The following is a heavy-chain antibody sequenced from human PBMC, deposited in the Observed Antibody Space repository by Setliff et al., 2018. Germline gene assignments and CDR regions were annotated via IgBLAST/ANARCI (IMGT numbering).Heavy chain of an antibody. D-gene: IGHD3-3*01. Sequence: SETLSLTCAVYGGSFSGYYWSWIRQPPGKGLEWIGEINHSGSTNYDPSLKSRVTISVDTSKNQFSLKLSSVTAADTAVYYCARVGRFLEWSGSRAFDIRGQGTMVTVSS. J-gene: IGHJ3*02. CDR3: ARVGRFLEWSGSRAFDI. CDR1: GGSFSGYY. CDR2: INHSGST. V-gene: IGHV4-34*01.